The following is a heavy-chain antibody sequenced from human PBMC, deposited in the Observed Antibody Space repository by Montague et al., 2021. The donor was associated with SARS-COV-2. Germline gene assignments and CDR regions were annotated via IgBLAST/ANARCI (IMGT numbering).Heavy chain of an antibody. V-gene: IGHV3-9*01. CDR2: ISWNSGSI. CDR1: GFTFDDYA. CDR3: AKLGSYTDY. Sequence: SLRLSCAASGFTFDDYAMHWVRQAPGKGLEWVSGISWNSGSIGYADSVKGRFTISRDNAKNSLYLQMNSLRAEDTALSYCAKLGSYTDYWGQGTLVTVSS. J-gene: IGHJ4*02. D-gene: IGHD2-2*02.